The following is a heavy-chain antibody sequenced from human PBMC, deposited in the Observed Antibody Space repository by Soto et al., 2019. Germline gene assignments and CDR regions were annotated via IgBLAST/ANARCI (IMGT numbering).Heavy chain of an antibody. Sequence: ASVKVSCKASGYTFTSYGISWVRQAPGQGLEWMGWINAGNGDTKYSENFQGRVTITRDTSASTVYLDLSSLSSEDTAFYYCARTGHSGSYDYWGQGTLVTVSS. V-gene: IGHV1-18*01. CDR2: INAGNGDT. CDR3: ARTGHSGSYDY. D-gene: IGHD3-22*01. J-gene: IGHJ4*02. CDR1: GYTFTSYG.